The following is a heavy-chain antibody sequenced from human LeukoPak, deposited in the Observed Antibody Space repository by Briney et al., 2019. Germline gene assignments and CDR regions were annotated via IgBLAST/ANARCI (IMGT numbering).Heavy chain of an antibody. V-gene: IGHV3-21*01. CDR2: ISSSSSYI. CDR3: ARDRGYCSSTSCPEFDY. J-gene: IGHJ4*02. D-gene: IGHD2-2*01. Sequence: PGGSLRLSCAASGFTFTDYAMSWVRQASGKGLEWVSSISSSSSYIYYADSVKGRFTISRDNAKNSLYLQMNSLRAEDTAVYYCARDRGYCSSTSCPEFDYWGQGTLVTVSS. CDR1: GFTFTDYA.